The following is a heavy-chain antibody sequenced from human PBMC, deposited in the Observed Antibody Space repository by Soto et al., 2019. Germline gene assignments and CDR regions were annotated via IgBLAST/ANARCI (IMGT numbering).Heavy chain of an antibody. Sequence: EVQLVESGGGLVQPGGSLRLSCAASGFTFSSYSMNWVRQAPGKGLEWVSYISSSSSTIYYADSVKGRFTISRDNAKNSLYLQMNSLRAEDTAVYYCARVMGGYYGSGIDWGQGTLVTVSS. CDR2: ISSSSSTI. D-gene: IGHD3-10*01. V-gene: IGHV3-48*01. J-gene: IGHJ4*02. CDR3: ARVMGGYYGSGID. CDR1: GFTFSSYS.